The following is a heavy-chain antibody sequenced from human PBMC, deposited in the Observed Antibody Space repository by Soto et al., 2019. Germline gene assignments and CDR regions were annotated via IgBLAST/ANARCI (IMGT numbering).Heavy chain of an antibody. V-gene: IGHV4-38-2*01. CDR1: GYSISSGYY. CDR3: ARVNQDIVVVPAAHWFDP. D-gene: IGHD2-2*01. J-gene: IGHJ5*02. CDR2: IYHSGGT. Sequence: PSETLSLTCAVSGYSISSGYYWGWIRQPPGKGLEWIGSIYHSGGTYYNPSLKSRVTISVDTSKNQFSLKLSSVTAADTAVYYCARVNQDIVVVPAAHWFDPWGQGTPVTVSS.